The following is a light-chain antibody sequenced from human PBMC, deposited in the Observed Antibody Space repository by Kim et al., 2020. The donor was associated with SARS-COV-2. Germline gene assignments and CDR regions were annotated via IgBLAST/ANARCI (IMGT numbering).Light chain of an antibody. CDR2: DAS. V-gene: IGKV1-33*01. J-gene: IGKJ3*01. Sequence: SVGDRVTITCQASQDISNSLNWYRQKPGKAPELLIYDASKLETGVPSRFSGSGSGTDFTLTISSLQPEDIATYYCQQYHNLPPFSFGPGTKVDIK. CDR1: QDISNS. CDR3: QQYHNLPPFS.